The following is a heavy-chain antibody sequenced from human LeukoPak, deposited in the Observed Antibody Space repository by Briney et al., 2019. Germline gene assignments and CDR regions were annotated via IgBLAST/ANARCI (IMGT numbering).Heavy chain of an antibody. CDR2: ISSSSSYT. CDR3: ASGGGDQYYFDY. V-gene: IGHV3-11*03. D-gene: IGHD3-16*01. J-gene: IGHJ4*02. Sequence: GGSLRLSCAASGFTFSDYYMSWIRQAPGKGLEWVSYISSSSSYTNYADSVKGRFTISRDNAKSSLYLQMNSLRAEDTAVYYCASGGGDQYYFDYWAREPWSPSPQ. CDR1: GFTFSDYY.